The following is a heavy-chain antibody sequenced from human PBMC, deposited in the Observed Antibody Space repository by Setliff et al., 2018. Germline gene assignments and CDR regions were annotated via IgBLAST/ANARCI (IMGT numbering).Heavy chain of an antibody. D-gene: IGHD1-1*01. Sequence: SLTCTVSGGSVRGYYWSWIRQPPGKGLEWIGYIYYSGSTNYNPSLKSRVTISVDTAQNQFSLRLTSVTAADTAVYYCARTGTYRYFDYWGQGALVTVSS. CDR2: IYYSGST. V-gene: IGHV4-59*08. J-gene: IGHJ4*02. CDR1: GGSVRGYY. CDR3: ARTGTYRYFDY.